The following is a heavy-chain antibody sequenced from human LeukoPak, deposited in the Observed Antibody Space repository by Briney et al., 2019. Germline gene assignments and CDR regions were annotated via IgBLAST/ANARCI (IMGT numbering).Heavy chain of an antibody. D-gene: IGHD3-3*01. Sequence: PGGSLRLSCAASGFTFSSYAMHWVRQAPGKGLEWVAVISYDGSNKYYADSVKGRFTISRDNSKNTLYLQMNSLRAEDTAVYYCARASPERFLEWLSYKGPYYYYMDVWGKGTTVTVSS. J-gene: IGHJ6*03. V-gene: IGHV3-30*04. CDR3: ARASPERFLEWLSYKGPYYYYMDV. CDR1: GFTFSSYA. CDR2: ISYDGSNK.